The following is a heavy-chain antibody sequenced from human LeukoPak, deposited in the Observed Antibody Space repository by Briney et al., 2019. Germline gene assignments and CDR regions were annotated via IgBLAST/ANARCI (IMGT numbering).Heavy chain of an antibody. V-gene: IGHV4-4*02. J-gene: IGHJ6*02. CDR2: IYHSGST. D-gene: IGHD1-26*01. CDR3: ARGFLGLNGGV. Sequence: SGTLSLTCAVSGGSISSSNWWSWVRQPPGKGLEWIGEIYHSGSTNYNPSLKSRVTISVDTSRSRFSLKLNSATAADTAVYYCARGFLGLNGGVWGQGTTVTVSS. CDR1: GGSISSSNW.